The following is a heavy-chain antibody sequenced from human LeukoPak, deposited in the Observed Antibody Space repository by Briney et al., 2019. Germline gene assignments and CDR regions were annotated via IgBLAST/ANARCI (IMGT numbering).Heavy chain of an antibody. CDR1: GGSISSGSYY. CDR3: ARDSGGHSSPTFDY. CDR2: IYTSGST. V-gene: IGHV4-61*02. D-gene: IGHD6-13*01. Sequence: PSETLSLTCTVSGGSISSGSYYWSWIRQPAGKGLEWIGRIYTSGSTNYNPSLKSRVTISVDTSKNQFSLKLSSVTAADTAVYYCARDSGGHSSPTFDYWGQGTLVTVSS. J-gene: IGHJ4*02.